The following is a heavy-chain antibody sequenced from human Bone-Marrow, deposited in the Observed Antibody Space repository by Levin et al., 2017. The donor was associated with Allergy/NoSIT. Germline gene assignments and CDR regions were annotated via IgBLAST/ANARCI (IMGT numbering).Heavy chain of an antibody. CDR1: GFTLSLYE. D-gene: IGHD3/OR15-3a*01. V-gene: IGHV3-48*03. CDR2: ISSTGTIT. J-gene: IGHJ4*02. Sequence: GGSLRLSCAASGFTLSLYEMNWVRQAPGKGLEWVSYISSTGTITYYADSVKGRFTVSRDNAKNSLFLHMNSLSVEDTAVYYCARSGLFEIQGVFDHWGQGSLVTVST. CDR3: ARSGLFEIQGVFDH.